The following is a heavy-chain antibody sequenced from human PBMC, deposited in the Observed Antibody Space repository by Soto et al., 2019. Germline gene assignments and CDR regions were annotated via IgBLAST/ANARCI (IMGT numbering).Heavy chain of an antibody. J-gene: IGHJ4*02. V-gene: IGHV3-33*01. D-gene: IGHD7-27*01. CDR2: IWYDGSNK. CDR1: GFTFSSYG. CDR3: ARYLTGVVRYFDY. Sequence: QVQPVESGGGVVQPGRSLRLSCAASGFTFSSYGMHWVRQAPGKGLEWVAVIWYDGSNKYYADSVKGRFTISRDNSKNTLYLQMNSLRAEDTAVYYCARYLTGVVRYFDYWGQGTLVTVSS.